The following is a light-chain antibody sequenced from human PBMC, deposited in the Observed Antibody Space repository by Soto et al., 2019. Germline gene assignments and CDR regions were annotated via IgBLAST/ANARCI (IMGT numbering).Light chain of an antibody. CDR2: DTS. J-gene: IGKJ4*01. Sequence: ESVLTQSPGTLSLSPGGRATLSCRTSQSVSSYLAWYQQKPGQAPRLLIYDTSNRATGIPARFSGSGSGTDFTLTISSLEPEDFALYYCQQRSNWPWTFGGGTKVEIK. V-gene: IGKV3-11*01. CDR1: QSVSSY. CDR3: QQRSNWPWT.